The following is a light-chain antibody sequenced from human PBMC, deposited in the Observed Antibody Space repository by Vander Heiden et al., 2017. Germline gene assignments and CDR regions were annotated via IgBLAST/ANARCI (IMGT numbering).Light chain of an antibody. Sequence: QAGLTQPPSVSKGLRQTATLTCTGNSNNVGNQGAAWLQQHQGHPPNLLSYRNNNRPSGISERFSASRSGNTASLTITGLQPEDEADYYCSAWDSRLSTVFFGGGTKLTVL. V-gene: IGLV10-54*04. CDR3: SAWDSRLSTVF. J-gene: IGLJ2*01. CDR2: RNN. CDR1: SNNVGNQG.